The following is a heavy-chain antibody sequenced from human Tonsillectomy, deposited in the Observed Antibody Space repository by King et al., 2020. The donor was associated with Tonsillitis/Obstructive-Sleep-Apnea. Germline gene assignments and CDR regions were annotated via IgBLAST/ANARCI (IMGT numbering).Heavy chain of an antibody. CDR3: ARESDISYGFDI. D-gene: IGHD5-12*01. V-gene: IGHV1-46*01. Sequence: QLVQSGAEVKKPGASVKVSCKASGYTFTSYYIHWVRQAPGQGLEWMGIINTSGGSRSYAQKFQGRVTMTRDTSKSTVYMEMSSLRSEDTAVYYCARESDISYGFDIWGRGTMVAVS. CDR2: INTSGGSR. J-gene: IGHJ3*02. CDR1: GYTFTSYY.